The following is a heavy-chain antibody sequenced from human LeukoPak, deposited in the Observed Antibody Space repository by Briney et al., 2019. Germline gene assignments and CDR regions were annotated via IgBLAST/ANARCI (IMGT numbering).Heavy chain of an antibody. V-gene: IGHV4-39*01. CDR3: ARGSFAGNWFDP. J-gene: IGHJ5*02. CDR2: IYYSGST. Sequence: SETLSLTCTVSGGSISSSSYYWGWIRQPPGKGLEWIGSIYYSGSTYYNPSLKSRVTISVDTSKNQFSLKLSSVTAADTAVYYCARGSFAGNWFDPWGQGTLVTVSS. CDR1: GGSISSSSYY.